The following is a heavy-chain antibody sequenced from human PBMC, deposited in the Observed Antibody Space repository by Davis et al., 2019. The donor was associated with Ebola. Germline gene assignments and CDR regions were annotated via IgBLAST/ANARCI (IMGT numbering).Heavy chain of an antibody. Sequence: GGSLRLSCAASGFTFSNYWMSWVRQTPGKGLEWVANIGRDGSKRYYVDSVKGRFTTSRDNTKKSLYLQMNSLRADDTAVYYCARDSGDRTVDYWGQGTLVTVSS. CDR1: GFTFSNYW. V-gene: IGHV3-7*01. CDR2: IGRDGSKR. CDR3: ARDSGDRTVDY. D-gene: IGHD6-19*01. J-gene: IGHJ4*02.